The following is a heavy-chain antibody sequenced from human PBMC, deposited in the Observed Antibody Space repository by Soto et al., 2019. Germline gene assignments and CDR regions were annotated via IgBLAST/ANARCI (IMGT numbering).Heavy chain of an antibody. V-gene: IGHV4-4*02. CDR1: GGSIRDNW. Sequence: QVQLQESGPGLVKPSGTLSLTCAVSGGSIRDNWWSWVRQPPGKGLEWIGEIYHSGITYYTPSLKSRVTIYLYKTASQISLTLNSVTAADTAVYYCARHVAVARTRGFAYWGQGTLVTVSS. J-gene: IGHJ4*02. D-gene: IGHD6-19*01. CDR3: ARHVAVARTRGFAY. CDR2: IYHSGIT.